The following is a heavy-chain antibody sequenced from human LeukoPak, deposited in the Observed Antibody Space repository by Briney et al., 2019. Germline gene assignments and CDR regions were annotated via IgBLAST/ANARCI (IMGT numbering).Heavy chain of an antibody. D-gene: IGHD1-26*01. J-gene: IGHJ5*02. CDR2: ISYDGSNK. Sequence: PGRSLRLSCAASGFTFSSYGMHWVRQAPGKGLEWVTVISYDGSNKYYADSVKGRFTISRDNSKNTPYLQMNSLRAEDTAVYYCAKGGRSGTYYNCFDPWGQGTLVTVSS. CDR1: GFTFSSYG. CDR3: AKGGRSGTYYNCFDP. V-gene: IGHV3-30*18.